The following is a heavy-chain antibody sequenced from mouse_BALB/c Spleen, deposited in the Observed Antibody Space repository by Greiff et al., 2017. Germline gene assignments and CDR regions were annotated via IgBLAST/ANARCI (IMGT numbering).Heavy chain of an antibody. V-gene: IGHV1-9*01. D-gene: IGHD2-1*01. J-gene: IGHJ3*01. CDR3: ASYGNSFAY. CDR2: ILPGSGST. CDR1: GYTFSSYW. Sequence: QVQLKQSGAELMKPGASVKISCKATGYTFSSYWIEWVKQRPGHGLEWIGEILPGSGSTNYNEKFKGKATFTADTSSNTAYMQLSSLTSEDSAVYYCASYGNSFAYWGQGTLVTVSA.